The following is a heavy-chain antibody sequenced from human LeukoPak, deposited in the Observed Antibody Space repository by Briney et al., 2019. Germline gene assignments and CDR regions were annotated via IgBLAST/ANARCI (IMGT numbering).Heavy chain of an antibody. J-gene: IGHJ4*02. Sequence: GGSLRLSCAASGFTFSDYYMSWIRQAPGKGLEWVSYISSSGSTIYYADSVKGRFTISRDNAKNSLYLQMNSLRAEDTAAYYCARGPPWGSSSWSPYFDYWGQGTLVTVSS. CDR3: ARGPPWGSSSWSPYFDY. CDR1: GFTFSDYY. D-gene: IGHD6-13*01. CDR2: ISSSGSTI. V-gene: IGHV3-11*04.